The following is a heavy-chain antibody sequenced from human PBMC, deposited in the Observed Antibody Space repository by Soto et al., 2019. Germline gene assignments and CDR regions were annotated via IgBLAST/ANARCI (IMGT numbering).Heavy chain of an antibody. J-gene: IGHJ3*02. CDR2: IIPIFGTA. CDR3: AREPSGCSGGSCNRGAFDI. CDR1: GGTFSSYA. V-gene: IGHV1-69*12. D-gene: IGHD2-15*01. Sequence: QVQLVQSGAAVKKPGSSVKVSCKASGGTFSSYAISWVRQAPGQGLEWMGGIIPIFGTANYAQKFQGRVTITADESTSTAYMELSSLRSEDTAVYYCAREPSGCSGGSCNRGAFDIWGQGTMVTVSS.